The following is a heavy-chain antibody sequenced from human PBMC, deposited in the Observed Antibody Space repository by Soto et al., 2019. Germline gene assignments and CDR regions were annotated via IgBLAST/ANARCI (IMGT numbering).Heavy chain of an antibody. CDR3: TRHVLGYSGYVGMDV. J-gene: IGHJ6*02. CDR1: GFTFSGSA. V-gene: IGHV3-73*01. CDR2: IRSKANSYAT. D-gene: IGHD5-12*01. Sequence: PGGSLRLSCAASGFTFSGSAMHWVRQASGKGLEWVGRIRSKANSYATAYAASVKGRFTISRDDSKNTAYLQMNSLKTEDTAVYYCTRHVLGYSGYVGMDVWGQGTTVTVSS.